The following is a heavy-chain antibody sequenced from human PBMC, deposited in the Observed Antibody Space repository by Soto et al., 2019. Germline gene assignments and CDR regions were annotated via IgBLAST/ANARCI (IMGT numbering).Heavy chain of an antibody. Sequence: PSETLSLTCTVSGGSISNYYWSWIRQPPGKGLEWIGHIFYSGATNYNPSFKSRVTILVDTSKNQFFLRLSSVTAADTAVYYCAKHNYFEYWGQGALVTVS. J-gene: IGHJ4*02. CDR1: GGSISNYY. V-gene: IGHV4-59*08. CDR3: AKHNYFEY. CDR2: IFYSGAT.